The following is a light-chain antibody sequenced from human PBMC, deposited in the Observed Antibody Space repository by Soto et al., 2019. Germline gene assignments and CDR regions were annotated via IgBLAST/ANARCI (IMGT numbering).Light chain of an antibody. CDR1: QRLSASD. V-gene: IGKV3-20*01. J-gene: IGKJ1*01. Sequence: EIVLTQSPGTLSLSPGQRATLSCRASQRLSASDIAWYQQKPGQAPKFLIYGVSSRATGIPDRFSGSGSGTDFTLTISRLEPEDFAVYHCQQYGSSPLITFGQGIKVDIK. CDR2: GVS. CDR3: QQYGSSPLIT.